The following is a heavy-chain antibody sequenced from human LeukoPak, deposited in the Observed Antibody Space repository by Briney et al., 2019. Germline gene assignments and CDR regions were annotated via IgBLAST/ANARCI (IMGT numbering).Heavy chain of an antibody. V-gene: IGHV4-34*01. CDR1: GGSFSGYY. CDR3: ASGYSYGLTDY. D-gene: IGHD5-18*01. J-gene: IGHJ4*02. CDR2: INHSGST. Sequence: SETLSLTCAVYGGSFSGYYWSWIRQPPGKGLEWIGAINHSGSTNYNPSLKSRVTISVDTSKNQFSLKLSSVTAADTAVYYCASGYSYGLTDYWGQGTLVTVSS.